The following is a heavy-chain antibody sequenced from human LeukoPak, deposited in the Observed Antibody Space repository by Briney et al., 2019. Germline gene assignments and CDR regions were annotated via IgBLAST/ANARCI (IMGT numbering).Heavy chain of an antibody. J-gene: IGHJ6*02. CDR3: AKEYSGSRDYFYGMDV. D-gene: IGHD6-6*01. CDR1: GFTFSSYA. CDR2: VTGSGGNT. V-gene: IGHV3-23*01. Sequence: GGSLRLSCAASGFTFSSYAMNWVRQAPGKGLEWVSVVTGSGGNTYYADSVKGRFTISRDNSESTLSLQMNSLRAEDTAVYYCAKEYSGSRDYFYGMDVWGQGTTVTVSS.